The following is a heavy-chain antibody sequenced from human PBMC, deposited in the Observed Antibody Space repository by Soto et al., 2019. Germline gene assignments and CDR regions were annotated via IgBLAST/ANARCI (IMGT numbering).Heavy chain of an antibody. CDR2: IIPVLGTT. J-gene: IGHJ5*02. Sequence: QVQLVQSGPEVKRPGSSVKISCKASGGTFSGSTITWVRQAPRQGLEWVGRIIPVLGTTDTAQKFQGRVTITEDQSTGTVYMELRSLRSEDTALYYCASERGLDSGAFEAPWGQGTLVTVSS. D-gene: IGHD2-15*01. V-gene: IGHV1-69*08. CDR1: GGTFSGST. CDR3: ASERGLDSGAFEAP.